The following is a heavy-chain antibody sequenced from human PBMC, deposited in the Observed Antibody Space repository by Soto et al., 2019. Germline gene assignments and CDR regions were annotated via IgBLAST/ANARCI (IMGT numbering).Heavy chain of an antibody. CDR3: ARDLLRGYSGYDPGDY. CDR2: IIPIFGTA. D-gene: IGHD5-12*01. J-gene: IGHJ4*02. V-gene: IGHV1-69*13. CDR1: GGTFSSYA. Sequence: ESSVKLSCKASGGTFSSYAISWVRQAPGQGLEWMGGIIPIFGTANYAQKFQGRVTITADESTSTAYMELSSLRSEDTAVYYCARDLLRGYSGYDPGDYWGQGTLVTVSS.